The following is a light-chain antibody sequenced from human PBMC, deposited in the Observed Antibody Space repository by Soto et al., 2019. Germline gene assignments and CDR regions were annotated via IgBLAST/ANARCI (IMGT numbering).Light chain of an antibody. V-gene: IGLV2-8*01. CDR1: STDVGNYNY. Sequence: QSVLTQPPSASGSPGQSLTISCTGTSTDVGNYNYVSWYQQHPGKAPKLMISDVNRRPSGVPDRFSGSKSGNTASLTVSGLQAEDEAAYYCSSYAGSNNWVFGGGTKLTVL. J-gene: IGLJ3*02. CDR3: SSYAGSNNWV. CDR2: DVN.